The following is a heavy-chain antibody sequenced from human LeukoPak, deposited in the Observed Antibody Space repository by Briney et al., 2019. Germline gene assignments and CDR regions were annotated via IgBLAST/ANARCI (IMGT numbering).Heavy chain of an antibody. Sequence: GGSLRLSCAASGFTFSNYAMSWVRQAPGKGLEWVSFIVRSGGSTYYADSVSGRFTISRDNSKNTLYLRMNSLRAEDTAMYYCARGITSGWFFDSWGQGTLVTVSS. J-gene: IGHJ4*02. CDR1: GFTFSNYA. D-gene: IGHD6-19*01. CDR2: IVRSGGST. V-gene: IGHV3-23*01. CDR3: ARGITSGWFFDS.